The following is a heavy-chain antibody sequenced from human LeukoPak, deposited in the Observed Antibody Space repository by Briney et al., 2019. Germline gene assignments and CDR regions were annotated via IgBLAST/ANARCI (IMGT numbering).Heavy chain of an antibody. CDR3: ARGGIYCSSTSCRKYYFDY. V-gene: IGHV4-34*01. J-gene: IGHJ4*02. CDR1: GGSFSGYY. D-gene: IGHD2-2*01. Sequence: PSETLSLTCAVYGGSFSGYYWSWIRQPPGKGLEWIGEINHSGSTNYNPSLKSRVTISVDTSKNQFSLKLSSVTAADTAVYYCARGGIYCSSTSCRKYYFDYWGQGTLVTVSS. CDR2: INHSGST.